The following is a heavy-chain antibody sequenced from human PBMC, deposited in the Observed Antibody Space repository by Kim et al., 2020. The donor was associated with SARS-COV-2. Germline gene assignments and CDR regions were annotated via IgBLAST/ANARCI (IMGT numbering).Heavy chain of an antibody. Sequence: ASVKVSCKASGYTFTSYAMNWVRQAPGQGLEWMGWINTNTGNPTYAQGFTGRFVFSLDTSVSTAYLQISSLKAEDTAVYYCARGGTYYYGSGSYRPVQSDDAFDIWGQGTMVTVSS. CDR2: INTNTGNP. CDR3: ARGGTYYYGSGSYRPVQSDDAFDI. V-gene: IGHV7-4-1*02. CDR1: GYTFTSYA. J-gene: IGHJ3*02. D-gene: IGHD3-10*01.